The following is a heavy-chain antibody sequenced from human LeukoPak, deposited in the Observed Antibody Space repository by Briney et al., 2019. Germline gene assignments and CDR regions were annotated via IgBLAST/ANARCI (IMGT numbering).Heavy chain of an antibody. CDR2: FDPEDGET. V-gene: IGHV1-24*01. CDR1: GYTLTELS. D-gene: IGHD5-18*01. CDR3: HLVGSYGFDY. J-gene: IGHJ4*02. Sequence: ASVTVSFTVSGYTLTELSMHWVRQAPGKGLEWMGGFDPEDGETIYAQKFQGRVTMTEDTSTDTAYMEPSSLRSEDTAVYYCHLVGSYGFDYWGQGTLVTVSS.